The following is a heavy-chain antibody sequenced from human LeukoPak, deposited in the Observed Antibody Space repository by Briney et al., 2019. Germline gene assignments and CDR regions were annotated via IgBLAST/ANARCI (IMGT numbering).Heavy chain of an antibody. CDR2: INPNSGGT. D-gene: IGHD3-3*01. J-gene: IGHJ5*02. V-gene: IGHV1-2*02. CDR1: GYTFTGYY. Sequence: GASVKVSCKASGYTFTGYYMHWVRQAPGQGLEWMGWINPNSGGTNYAQKFQGRVTMTRDTSISTAYMELSRLMSDDTAVYYCTRPYYDFWSGYADNWFDPWGQGTLVTVSS. CDR3: TRPYYDFWSGYADNWFDP.